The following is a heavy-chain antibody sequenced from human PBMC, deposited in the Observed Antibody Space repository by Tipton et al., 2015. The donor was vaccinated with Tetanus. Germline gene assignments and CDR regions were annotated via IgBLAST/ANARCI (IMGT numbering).Heavy chain of an antibody. V-gene: IGHV4-59*01. CDR1: GGSMRNNY. D-gene: IGHD2-2*01. Sequence: TLSLTCTVSGGSMRNNYWSWIRQPPGQGLEWIAYIFHSGSTNYSPSLKSRVAISMDTSKNQISLNLSSVTAADTAVYYCARRSYCSSSRCFDSFDLWGQGTMVTVSS. CDR3: ARRSYCSSSRCFDSFDL. J-gene: IGHJ3*01. CDR2: IFHSGST.